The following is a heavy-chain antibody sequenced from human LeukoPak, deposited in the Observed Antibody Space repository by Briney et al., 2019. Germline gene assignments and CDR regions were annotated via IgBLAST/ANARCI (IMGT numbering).Heavy chain of an antibody. Sequence: GRSLRLSCAASGFTFSSYGMHWVRQAPGKGLEWVAVKSHDGSNKDYADSVKGRFTISRDNSKNTLYLQMNSLRAEDTAVYYCARDYYYYYMGVWGKGTTVTASS. CDR1: GFTFSSYG. CDR2: KSHDGSNK. J-gene: IGHJ6*03. CDR3: ARDYYYYYMGV. V-gene: IGHV3-30*01.